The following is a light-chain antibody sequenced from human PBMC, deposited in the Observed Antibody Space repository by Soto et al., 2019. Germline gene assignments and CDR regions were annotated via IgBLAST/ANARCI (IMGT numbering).Light chain of an antibody. V-gene: IGKV1-39*01. CDR3: QKSYITPWT. J-gene: IGKJ1*01. CDR1: QSISSY. CDR2: AAS. Sequence: DIQMTQSPSSLSASVGDRVTITCRTSQSISSYLNWYQQKPGKAPNLLIYAASSLQGGVPSRFSGSGSGTAFTLTIRSLHPEDFATYYCQKSYITPWTFGQGTKVDIK.